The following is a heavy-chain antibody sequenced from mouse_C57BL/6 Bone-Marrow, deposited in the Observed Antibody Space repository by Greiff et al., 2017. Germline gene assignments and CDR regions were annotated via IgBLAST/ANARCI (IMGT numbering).Heavy chain of an antibody. D-gene: IGHD1-1*01. J-gene: IGHJ4*01. CDR3: ASSASDGTPDY. Sequence: VQLQQSGPELVRPGASVKMSCKASGYSFTDYNMNWVKQSSGQSLEWIGLINPNYGTTSYTQKFKGKATLTVDQSSSTAYMQLNSLTSEDSAVYDCASSASDGTPDYWGQGTTVTVSS. V-gene: IGHV1-39*01. CDR1: GYSFTDYN. CDR2: INPNYGTT.